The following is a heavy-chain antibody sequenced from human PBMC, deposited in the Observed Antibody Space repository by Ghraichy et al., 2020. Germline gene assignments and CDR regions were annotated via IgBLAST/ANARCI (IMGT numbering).Heavy chain of an antibody. D-gene: IGHD4-11*01. J-gene: IGHJ4*02. CDR1: GFTFSKYA. V-gene: IGHV3-23*01. CDR3: AKKRLTRITVTTPYLDC. CDR2: ISGSGDTT. Sequence: GGSLRLSCAASGFTFSKYAMIWVRQAPGKGLEWVSGISGSGDTTYYADSVKGRFTISRDNSKNTLYLQMNSLRAEDTAVYYCAKKRLTRITVTTPYLDCWGQGTLVAVSS.